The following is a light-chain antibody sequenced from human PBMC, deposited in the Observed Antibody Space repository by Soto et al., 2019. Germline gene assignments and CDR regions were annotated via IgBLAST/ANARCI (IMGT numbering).Light chain of an antibody. CDR3: QQYGSSPIT. J-gene: IGKJ5*01. CDR1: QSVISTY. V-gene: IGKV3-20*01. CDR2: GAS. Sequence: EIVFTQAPGTPAWAPREKATPSWRGTQSVISTYLAWYQQKPGQAPRLLIYGASSRATGIPDRFSGSGSGTDFTLTISRLEPEDFAVYYCQQYGSSPITFGQGTQLENK.